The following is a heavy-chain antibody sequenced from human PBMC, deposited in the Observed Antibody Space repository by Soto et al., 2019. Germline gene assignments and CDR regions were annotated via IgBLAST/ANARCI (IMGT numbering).Heavy chain of an antibody. J-gene: IGHJ5*02. CDR1: GFIFSSYW. Sequence: GGSLRLSCAASGFIFSSYWMHWVRQAPGKGLVWVARINSDGSSINYADSVKGRFTISRDNPKNTLYLQMNSLRAEDMAVYYCTRDLMPGFDPWGQGALVTVSS. CDR2: INSDGSSI. D-gene: IGHD2-2*01. CDR3: TRDLMPGFDP. V-gene: IGHV3-74*01.